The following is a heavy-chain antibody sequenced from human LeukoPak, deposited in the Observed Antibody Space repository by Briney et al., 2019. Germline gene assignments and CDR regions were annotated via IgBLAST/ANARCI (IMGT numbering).Heavy chain of an antibody. CDR2: IKQDGSEK. D-gene: IGHD2-15*01. Sequence: GGSLRLSCAASGFTFSNYYMSWVRQAPGKGLEWVANIKQDGSEKYYVDSVKGRFTISRDNAKNPLYLQMNSLRAEDTAVYYCAGAKKGGFDYWGQGTLVTVSS. J-gene: IGHJ4*02. V-gene: IGHV3-7*01. CDR3: AGAKKGGFDY. CDR1: GFTFSNYY.